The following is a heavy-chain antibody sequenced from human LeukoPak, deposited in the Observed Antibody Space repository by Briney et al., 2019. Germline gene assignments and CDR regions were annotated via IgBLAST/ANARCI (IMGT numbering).Heavy chain of an antibody. D-gene: IGHD2-21*01. CDR3: ARDPHIVVVKSSNWFDP. J-gene: IGHJ5*02. CDR2: MNPNSGNT. CDR1: GYTFTSYD. Sequence: ASVKVSCKASGYTFTSYDINWVRQATGQGLEWMGWMNPNSGNTGYAQKFQGRVTMTRNTSISTAYMELSSLRSDDTAVYYCARDPHIVVVKSSNWFDPWGQGTLVTVSS. V-gene: IGHV1-8*01.